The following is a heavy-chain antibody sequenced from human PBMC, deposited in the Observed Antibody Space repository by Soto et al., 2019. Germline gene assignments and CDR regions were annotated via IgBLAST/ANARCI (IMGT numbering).Heavy chain of an antibody. J-gene: IGHJ4*02. D-gene: IGHD6-13*01. CDR1: GFTFGSYN. CDR2: ILSSSGVI. CDR3: AKDRKGSSRLGGADY. Sequence: PGGSLRLSCAASGFTFGSYNMNWVRQAPGKGLEWVSFILSSSGVIYYADSVKGRFTISRDNAKNSLYLQMNSLRAEDTAVYYCAKDRKGSSRLGGADYWGQGPLVTVSS. V-gene: IGHV3-48*01.